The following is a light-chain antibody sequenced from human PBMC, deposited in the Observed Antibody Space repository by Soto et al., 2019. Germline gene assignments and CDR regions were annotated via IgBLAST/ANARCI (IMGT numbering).Light chain of an antibody. V-gene: IGLV2-14*01. CDR1: SSDVGGYKY. CDR2: EVS. J-gene: IGLJ2*01. Sequence: QPASVSGSPGQSITISCTGTSSDVGGYKYVSWYQQNPGKAPKLMIYEVSNRPSGVSNRFSGSKSGNTASLTISGLQAEDEADYYCSSYRRSSTPYVVFGGGTKVTVL. CDR3: SSYRRSSTPYVV.